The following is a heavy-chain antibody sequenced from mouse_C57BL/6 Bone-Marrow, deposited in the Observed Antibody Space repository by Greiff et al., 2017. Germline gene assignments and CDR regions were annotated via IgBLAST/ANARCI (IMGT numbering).Heavy chain of an antibody. V-gene: IGHV1-47*01. CDR3: ARNSTFFYYFDY. D-gene: IGHD5-1*01. J-gene: IGHJ2*01. CDR1: GYTFTTYP. Sequence: VHLVESGAELVKPGASVKMSCKASGYTFTTYPIEWMKQNHGKSLEWIGNFHPYNDDTKYNEKFKGKATLTVEKSSNTVYLELSRLTSDDSAVYYCARNSTFFYYFDYWGQGTTLTVSS. CDR2: FHPYNDDT.